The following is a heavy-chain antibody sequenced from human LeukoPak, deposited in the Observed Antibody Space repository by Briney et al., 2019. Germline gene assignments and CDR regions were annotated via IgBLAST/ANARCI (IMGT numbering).Heavy chain of an antibody. CDR3: AKDRIVGTTRFLDY. Sequence: GGSLRLSCAASGLTFSSHWMHWVRQAPGKGLVWVSRINEDGSTTNYADSVKGRSTIFRDNAKNTLYLQMNSLRAEDTAVYYCAKDRIVGTTRFLDYWGPGTLVTVSS. J-gene: IGHJ4*02. D-gene: IGHD1-26*01. V-gene: IGHV3-74*01. CDR1: GLTFSSHW. CDR2: INEDGSTT.